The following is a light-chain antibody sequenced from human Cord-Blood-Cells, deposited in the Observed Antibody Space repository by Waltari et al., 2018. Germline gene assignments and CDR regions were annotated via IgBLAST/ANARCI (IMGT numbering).Light chain of an antibody. CDR3: QQRSNWWT. V-gene: IGKV3-11*01. J-gene: IGKJ1*01. Sequence: LSLSPGERATLSCRASQGVSSYLAWYQQKPGQAPRLLIYDASNRATGIPARFSGSGSGTDFTLTISSLEPEDFAVYYCQQRSNWWTFGQGTKVEIK. CDR2: DAS. CDR1: QGVSSY.